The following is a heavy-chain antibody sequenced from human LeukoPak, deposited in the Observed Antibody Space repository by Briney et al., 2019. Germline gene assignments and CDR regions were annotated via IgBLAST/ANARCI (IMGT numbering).Heavy chain of an antibody. V-gene: IGHV3-30*14. J-gene: IGHJ4*02. D-gene: IGHD6-19*01. CDR2: ISYDGSNK. Sequence: GGSLRLSCAASGFTFSSYAMHWVRQAPGKGLEWVAVISYDGSNKYYADSVKGRFTISRDNSKNTVYLQMNSLRAEDTAVYYCARDGNGWYFDYWGQGTLVTVSS. CDR1: GFTFSSYA. CDR3: ARDGNGWYFDY.